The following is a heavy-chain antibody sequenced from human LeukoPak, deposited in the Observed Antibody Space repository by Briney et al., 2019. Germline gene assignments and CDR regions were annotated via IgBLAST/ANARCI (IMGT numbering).Heavy chain of an antibody. Sequence: SETLSLTCAVYGGSFSGYYWSWIRQPPGKGLEWIGYIYHSGSTYYNPSLKSRVTISVDRPKNQFSLKLSSVTAADTAVYYCARTAVADSSIYDYWGQGTLVTVSS. CDR3: ARTAVADSSIYDY. CDR2: IYHSGST. V-gene: IGHV4-34*01. CDR1: GGSFSGYY. D-gene: IGHD6-19*01. J-gene: IGHJ4*02.